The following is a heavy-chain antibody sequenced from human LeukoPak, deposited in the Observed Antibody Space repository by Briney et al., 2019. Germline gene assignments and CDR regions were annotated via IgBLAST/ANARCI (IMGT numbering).Heavy chain of an antibody. D-gene: IGHD6-13*01. CDR3: ARETLAAAGTCGWFDP. J-gene: IGHJ5*02. V-gene: IGHV1-2*02. CDR1: GYTFTGYY. Sequence: ASVNVSCKASGYTFTGYYMHWVRQAPGQGLEWMGWINPNSGGTNYAQKFQGRVTMIRDTSISTAYMELSRLRSDDTAVYYCARETLAAAGTCGWFDPWGQGTLVTVSS. CDR2: INPNSGGT.